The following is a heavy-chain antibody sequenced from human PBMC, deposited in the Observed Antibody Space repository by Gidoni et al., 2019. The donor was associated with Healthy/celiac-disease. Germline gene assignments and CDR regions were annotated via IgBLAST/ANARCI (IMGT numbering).Heavy chain of an antibody. Sequence: EVQLVASGGGLVKPGGSLRLSCAASGFTFSSYSMNWVRQAPGKGLEWVSSISSSSSYIYYADSVKGRFTISRDNAKNSLYLQMNSLRAEDTAVYYCARVRSSGWYRSDYWGQGTLVTVSS. CDR1: GFTFSSYS. CDR2: ISSSSSYI. V-gene: IGHV3-21*01. D-gene: IGHD6-19*01. CDR3: ARVRSSGWYRSDY. J-gene: IGHJ4*02.